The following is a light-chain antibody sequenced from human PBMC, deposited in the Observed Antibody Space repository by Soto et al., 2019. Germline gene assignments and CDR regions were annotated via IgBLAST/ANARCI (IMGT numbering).Light chain of an antibody. CDR1: QDISNY. V-gene: IGKV1-33*01. CDR3: QQYNSYSWT. J-gene: IGKJ1*01. Sequence: DIQMTQSPSTLSGSVGDRVTITCQASQDISNYLNWYQQKPGKAPKLLIYDASNLETGVPSRFSGSGSGTEFTLTISSLQPDDFATYYCQQYNSYSWTFGQGTKVDIK. CDR2: DAS.